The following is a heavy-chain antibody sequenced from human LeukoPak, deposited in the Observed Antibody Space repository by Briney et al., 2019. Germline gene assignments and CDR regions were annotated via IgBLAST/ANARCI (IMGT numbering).Heavy chain of an antibody. CDR1: GFTFSSYW. D-gene: IGHD4-11*01. V-gene: IGHV3-74*01. CDR2: INSDGSST. Sequence: GVSLRLSCAASGFTFSSYWMHWVRQAPGKGLVWVSRINSDGSSTSYADSVKGRFTISRDNAKNTLYLQMNSLRAEGTAVYYCARASTVSYYFDYWGQGTLVTVSS. J-gene: IGHJ4*02. CDR3: ARASTVSYYFDY.